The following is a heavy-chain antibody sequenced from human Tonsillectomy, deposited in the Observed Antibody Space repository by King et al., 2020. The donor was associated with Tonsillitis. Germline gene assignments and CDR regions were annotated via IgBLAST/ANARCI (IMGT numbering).Heavy chain of an antibody. J-gene: IGHJ4*02. D-gene: IGHD3-22*01. CDR2: IIPMSGTT. CDR1: GDTFSNYA. V-gene: IGHV1-69*01. Sequence: VQLVESGAEVKKPGSSVKVSCKSSGDTFSNYAINWVRQTPGHGLQWMGRIIPMSGTTDYAQRFQGRVTLTADDSTTTAYLELNSLKSDDTAVYYCSRDQIGVYACSGCSTWGQGTLVTVSS. CDR3: SRDQIGVYACSGCST.